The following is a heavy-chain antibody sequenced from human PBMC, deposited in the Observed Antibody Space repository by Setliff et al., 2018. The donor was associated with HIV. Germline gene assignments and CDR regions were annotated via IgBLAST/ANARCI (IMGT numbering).Heavy chain of an antibody. Sequence: EASVKVSCKASGGTFTSYAIHWVRQAPGQGLEWMGGIIPIVGITNYAQKFQVRVAITADESTNTAYMDLHSLTSEDTAVYYCARNSDTAGYFLYWGQGTPVTVSS. J-gene: IGHJ1*01. V-gene: IGHV1-69*10. D-gene: IGHD6-13*01. CDR2: IIPIVGIT. CDR1: GGTFTSYA. CDR3: ARNSDTAGYFLY.